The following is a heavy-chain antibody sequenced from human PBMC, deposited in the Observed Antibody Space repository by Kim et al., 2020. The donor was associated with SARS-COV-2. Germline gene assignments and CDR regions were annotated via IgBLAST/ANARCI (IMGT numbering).Heavy chain of an antibody. D-gene: IGHD1-1*01. CDR2: GST. Sequence: GSTYYAQNFQGRVARSSDTSTTTGYMELSSLRSDDTAMYYCARDLEGFDYWGQGTLVTVSS. CDR3: ARDLEGFDY. J-gene: IGHJ4*02. V-gene: IGHV1-46*01.